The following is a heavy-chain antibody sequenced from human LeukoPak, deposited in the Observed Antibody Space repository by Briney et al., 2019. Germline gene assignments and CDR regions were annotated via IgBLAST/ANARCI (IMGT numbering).Heavy chain of an antibody. Sequence: GGSLRLSCAASEFTFSSYGMHWVRQAPGKGLEWVAVISYDGSNKYYADSVKGRFTISRDNSKNTLYLQMNSLRAEDTAVYYCAKPTVAYGDYARSWFDPWGQGTLVTVSS. J-gene: IGHJ5*02. CDR2: ISYDGSNK. D-gene: IGHD4-17*01. V-gene: IGHV3-30*18. CDR3: AKPTVAYGDYARSWFDP. CDR1: EFTFSSYG.